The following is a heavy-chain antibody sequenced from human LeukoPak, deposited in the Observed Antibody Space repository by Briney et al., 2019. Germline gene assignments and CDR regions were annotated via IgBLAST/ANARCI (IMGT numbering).Heavy chain of an antibody. V-gene: IGHV3-21*01. Sequence: NPGGSLRLSCAASGFTFSGYSMHWVRQAPGRGLEWVSSISSSSSYIYYADSVKGRFTISRDNAKNSLYLQMNSLRAEDTAVYYCARDHGRHPAGDYWGQGTLVTVSS. D-gene: IGHD6-19*01. J-gene: IGHJ4*02. CDR1: GFTFSGYS. CDR3: ARDHGRHPAGDY. CDR2: ISSSSSYI.